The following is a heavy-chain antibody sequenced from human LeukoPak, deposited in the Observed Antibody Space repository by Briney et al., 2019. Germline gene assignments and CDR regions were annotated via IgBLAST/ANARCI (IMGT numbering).Heavy chain of an antibody. D-gene: IGHD4-23*01. Sequence: SETLSLTCAVYGGSFSGHYGSWIRQPPGKGLEWIGEISHSGGTYYNPSLKSRVTISVDTSKNQFSLKLSSVTAADTAVYYCARSRWSVGYYFDYWGQGTLVTVSS. CDR2: ISHSGGT. CDR3: ARSRWSVGYYFDY. CDR1: GGSFSGHY. V-gene: IGHV4-34*01. J-gene: IGHJ4*02.